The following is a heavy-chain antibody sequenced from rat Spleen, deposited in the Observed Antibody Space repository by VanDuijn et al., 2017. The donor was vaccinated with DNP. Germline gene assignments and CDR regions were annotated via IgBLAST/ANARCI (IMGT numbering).Heavy chain of an antibody. Sequence: EVLLVESDGGLVQPGRSLKLSCAVSGFTFSDYYMAWVRQAPAKGLEWVATLSYNGGTPYYRDSVKGRFTISRDNAKSTLYLQMDSLRSEDTATYYCARHRKMMPYYYAMDAWGQGGSVTVSS. CDR1: GFTFSDYY. D-gene: IGHD1-12*01. V-gene: IGHV5-7*01. CDR3: ARHRKMMPYYYAMDA. J-gene: IGHJ4*01. CDR2: LSYNGGTP.